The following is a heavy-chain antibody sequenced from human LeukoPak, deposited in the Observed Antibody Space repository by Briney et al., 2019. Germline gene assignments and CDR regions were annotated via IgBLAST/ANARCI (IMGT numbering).Heavy chain of an antibody. V-gene: IGHV3-53*01. CDR3: ARGLFLSGYLDAFDI. CDR1: GFTVSNKY. D-gene: IGHD3-22*01. CDR2: IYSDGRT. Sequence: PGGFLRLPCAASGFTVSNKYMTWVRQAPGKGLEWVSLIYSDGRTYYADSVKGRCTISRDGSKNTLYLQMNSLRVEDTAVYYCARGLFLSGYLDAFDIWGQGTVVTVSS. J-gene: IGHJ3*02.